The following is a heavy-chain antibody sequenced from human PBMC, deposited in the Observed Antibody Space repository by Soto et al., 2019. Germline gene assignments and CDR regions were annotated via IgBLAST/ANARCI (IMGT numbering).Heavy chain of an antibody. Sequence: SETLSLTCAVYGGSFSGYCWSWIRQPPGKGLEWIGEINHSGSTNYNPSLKSRVTISVDTSKNQFSLKLSSVTAADTAVYYCARGWSKYYYGSGSYFHWGQGTLVTVSS. J-gene: IGHJ4*02. CDR3: ARGWSKYYYGSGSYFH. V-gene: IGHV4-34*01. D-gene: IGHD3-10*01. CDR1: GGSFSGYC. CDR2: INHSGST.